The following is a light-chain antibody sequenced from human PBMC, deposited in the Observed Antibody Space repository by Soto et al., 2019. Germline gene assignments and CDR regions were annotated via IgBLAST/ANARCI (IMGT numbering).Light chain of an antibody. J-gene: IGKJ5*01. Sequence: EIVVTPSPATLSVSPGERATLSCLASQSVGNKVAWYQHKPGQTPRLIIYDISTRAAGVPARFSGSGYGTDFTLTISSRQSEDFAVYYCQQYNIWRSITFGQGTRLDIK. CDR1: QSVGNK. CDR2: DIS. CDR3: QQYNIWRSIT. V-gene: IGKV3-15*01.